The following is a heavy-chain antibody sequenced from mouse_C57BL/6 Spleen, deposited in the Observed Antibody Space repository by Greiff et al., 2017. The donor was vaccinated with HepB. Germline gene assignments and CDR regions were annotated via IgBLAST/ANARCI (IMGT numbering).Heavy chain of an antibody. J-gene: IGHJ3*01. CDR2: INPNNGGT. CDR1: GYTFTDYY. D-gene: IGHD2-4*01. Sequence: EVQLQQSGPELVKPGASVKISCKASGYTFTDYYMNWVKQSHGKSLEWIGDINPNNGGTSYNQKFKGKATLTVDKSSSPAYMEIRSLTSEDSAVYYCARSPYDYDGGRFADWGQGTLVTVSA. V-gene: IGHV1-26*01. CDR3: ARSPYDYDGGRFAD.